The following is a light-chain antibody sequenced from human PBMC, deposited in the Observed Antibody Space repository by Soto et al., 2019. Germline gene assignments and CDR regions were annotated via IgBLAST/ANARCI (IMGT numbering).Light chain of an antibody. J-gene: IGKJ1*01. CDR3: QQYKDWPAS. V-gene: IGKV3-15*01. CDR2: LAS. Sequence: EMVMTQSPATLSVSPGERVTLSCRASQSVSSYLAWYQQKPGQPPRLLIYLASTRAAGIPARFSGSGSVTEFSLTISSLQSEDFAVYYCQQYKDWPASFGQGTKVEIK. CDR1: QSVSSY.